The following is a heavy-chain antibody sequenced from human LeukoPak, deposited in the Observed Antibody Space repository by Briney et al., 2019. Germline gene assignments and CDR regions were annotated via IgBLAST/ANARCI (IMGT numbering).Heavy chain of an antibody. J-gene: IGHJ4*02. V-gene: IGHV4-34*01. D-gene: IGHD1-26*01. CDR3: ARSVKAIVGATIDY. Sequence: SETLSLTCAVYGGSFSGYYWSWIRQPPGKGLEWIGEINHSGSTNYNPSLKSRVTISVDTSKNQFSLKLSSVTAADTAVYYCARSVKAIVGATIDYWGQGTLVTVSS. CDR2: INHSGST. CDR1: GGSFSGYY.